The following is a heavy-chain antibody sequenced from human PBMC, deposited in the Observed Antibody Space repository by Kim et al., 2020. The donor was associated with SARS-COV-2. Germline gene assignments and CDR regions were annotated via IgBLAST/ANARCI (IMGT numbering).Heavy chain of an antibody. CDR2: FDPEDGET. Sequence: ASVKVSCKVSGYTLPELSMHWVRQAPGKGLEWMGGFDPEDGETIYAQKFQGRVTMTEDTSTDTAYMELSSLRSEDTAVYYCATAPVVIPENWLAPWGQGTLVPVSS. V-gene: IGHV1-24*01. D-gene: IGHD3-22*01. J-gene: IGHJ5*02. CDR3: ATAPVVIPENWLAP. CDR1: GYTLPELS.